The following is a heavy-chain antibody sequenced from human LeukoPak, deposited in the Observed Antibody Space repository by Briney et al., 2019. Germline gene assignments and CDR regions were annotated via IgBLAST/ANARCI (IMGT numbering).Heavy chain of an antibody. D-gene: IGHD2-2*01. CDR2: ISYDGSNK. CDR3: ARGDIVVVPAAKYYYYYYGMDV. V-gene: IGHV3-30-3*01. J-gene: IGHJ6*02. Sequence: GGSPRLSCAASGFTFSSYAMHWVRQAPGKGLEWVAVISYDGSNKYYADSVKGRFTISRDNSKNTLYLQMNSLRAEDTAVYYCARGDIVVVPAAKYYYYYYGMDVWGQGTTVTVSS. CDR1: GFTFSSYA.